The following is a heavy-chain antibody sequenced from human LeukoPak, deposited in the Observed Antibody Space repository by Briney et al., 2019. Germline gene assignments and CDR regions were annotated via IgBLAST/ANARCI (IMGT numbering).Heavy chain of an antibody. CDR1: GFNLSSYS. J-gene: IGHJ4*02. CDR2: ISRGSSTI. CDR3: WYSDY. D-gene: IGHD6-19*01. Sequence: GGSLRLSCAASGFNLSSYSMNWVRQAPGKGLEWVSYISRGSSTIYYADSVKGRFTISRDNAKNTLYLQMNSLRVEDTAISSGWYSDYWGQGTLVTVSS. V-gene: IGHV3-48*04.